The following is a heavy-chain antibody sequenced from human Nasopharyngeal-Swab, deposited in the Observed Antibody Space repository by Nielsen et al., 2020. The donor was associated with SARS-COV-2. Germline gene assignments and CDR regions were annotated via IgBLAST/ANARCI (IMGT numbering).Heavy chain of an antibody. CDR3: VREFEATGATYLDY. V-gene: IGHV3-48*02. CDR2: ITSSSSTR. J-gene: IGHJ4*02. D-gene: IGHD1-26*01. CDR1: GFAFVDYS. Sequence: GGSLRLSCAASGFAFVDYSMAWVRQAPGKGLEWVSYITSSSSTRYYADSVKGQFTVSRDNAKNSLYLQMSSLRDEDMAVYYCVREFEATGATYLDYSGLGTLVTVSS.